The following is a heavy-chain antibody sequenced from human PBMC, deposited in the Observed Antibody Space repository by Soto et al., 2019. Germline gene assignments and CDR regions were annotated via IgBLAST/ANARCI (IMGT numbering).Heavy chain of an antibody. J-gene: IGHJ3*01. CDR3: VRSSGGAFDF. D-gene: IGHD6-6*01. CDR1: GFNFNDHT. CDR2: ISWDSGDR. Sequence: DVQLVQSGGGLAQPGKSLRLSCAASGFNFNDHTMCWVRQAPGKGLEWVSSISWDSGDRFYVDSVKGRFTISRDNAKNSLELQMDNLKREDTALYFCVRSSGGAFDFWGQGTPVSVSA. V-gene: IGHV3-9*01.